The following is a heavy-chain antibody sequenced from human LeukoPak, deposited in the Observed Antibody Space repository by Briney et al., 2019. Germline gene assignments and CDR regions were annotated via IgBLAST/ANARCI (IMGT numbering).Heavy chain of an antibody. V-gene: IGHV4-39*07. D-gene: IGHD3-16*01. CDR1: GGSISSSSYY. CDR3: ASVVGGGGFDY. CDR2: IYYSGST. Sequence: SETLSLTCTVSGGSISSSSYYWGWLRQPPGKGLEWIGSIYYSGSTYYNPSLKSRVTISVDTSKNQFSLKLSSVTAADTAVYYCASVVGGGGFDYWGQGTLVTVSS. J-gene: IGHJ4*02.